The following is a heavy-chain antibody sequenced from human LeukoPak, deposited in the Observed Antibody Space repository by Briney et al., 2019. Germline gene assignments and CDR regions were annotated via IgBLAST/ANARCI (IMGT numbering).Heavy chain of an antibody. CDR3: AREANYYGSGSYFEGTFDY. Sequence: SETLSLTCTVSGGSISSGSYYWSWIRQPAGKGLEWIGRIYSSGSTNYNPSLKSRVTISLDTSKNQFSLKLSSVTAADTAVYYCAREANYYGSGSYFEGTFDYWGQGSLVTVSS. J-gene: IGHJ4*02. CDR1: GGSISSGSYY. D-gene: IGHD3-10*01. V-gene: IGHV4-61*02. CDR2: IYSSGST.